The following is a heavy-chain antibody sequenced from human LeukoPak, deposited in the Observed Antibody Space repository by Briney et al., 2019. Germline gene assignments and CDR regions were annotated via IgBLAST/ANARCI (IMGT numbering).Heavy chain of an antibody. D-gene: IGHD6-13*01. J-gene: IGHJ4*02. CDR2: IYPDDSDT. CDR3: AIGRAGQQLGDF. Sequence: GESLKISCKHSEYSFPNYCVGWVRQMPGKGLEWMGIIYPDDSDTRYSLSFQGRVTISADKSINTAYLEWSSLKASDTATYYCAIGRAGQQLGDFWGQGTLVTVSS. CDR1: EYSFPNYC. V-gene: IGHV5-51*01.